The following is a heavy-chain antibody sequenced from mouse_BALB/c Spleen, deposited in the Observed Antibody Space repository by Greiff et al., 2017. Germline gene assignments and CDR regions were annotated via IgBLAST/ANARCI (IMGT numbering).Heavy chain of an antibody. V-gene: IGHV1-54*01. CDR3: ARWRGDY. CDR2: INPGSGGT. J-gene: IGHJ2*01. Sequence: VKLQESGAELVRPGTSVKVSCKASGYAFTNYLLEWVKQRPGQGLEWIGVINPGSGGTNYNEKFKGKATLTADKSSSTAYMQLSSLTSDDSAVYFCARWRGDYWGQGTTLTVSS. CDR1: GYAFTNYL.